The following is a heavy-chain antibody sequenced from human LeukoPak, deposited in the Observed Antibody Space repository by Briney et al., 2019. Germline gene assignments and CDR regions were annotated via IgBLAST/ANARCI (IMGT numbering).Heavy chain of an antibody. CDR3: ARDSGYIYGDDAFDM. D-gene: IGHD5-18*01. CDR1: GYSISSGYY. V-gene: IGHV4-38-2*02. Sequence: SETLSLTCAVSGYSISSGYYWGWIRQPPGKGLEWIGSIYHSGSTYYNPSLKSRVTISVDTSKNQFSLKLSSVTAADTAVYYCARDSGYIYGDDAFDMWGQGTMVTVSS. J-gene: IGHJ3*02. CDR2: IYHSGST.